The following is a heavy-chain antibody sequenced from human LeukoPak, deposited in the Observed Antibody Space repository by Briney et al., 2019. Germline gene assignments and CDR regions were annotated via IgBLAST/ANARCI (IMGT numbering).Heavy chain of an antibody. CDR1: GFTFISYS. D-gene: IGHD2-15*01. V-gene: IGHV4-59*08. J-gene: IGHJ4*02. CDR3: VRSSTYHLFDD. Sequence: GSLRLSCAASGFTFISYSMTWVRQAPGKGLEWIGYMYYSGSTNYNPSLKSRVTISVDMSKNQFSLKLSSVTAADTAVYYCVRSSTYHLFDDWGQGTLVTVSS. CDR2: MYYSGST.